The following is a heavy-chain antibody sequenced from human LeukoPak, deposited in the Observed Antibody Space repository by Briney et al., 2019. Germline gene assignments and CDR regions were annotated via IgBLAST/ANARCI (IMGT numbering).Heavy chain of an antibody. CDR3: ARGIGDY. V-gene: IGHV3-7*01. CDR2: IKPDGSEK. D-gene: IGHD2/OR15-2a*01. J-gene: IGHJ4*02. CDR1: GSTFSTYW. Sequence: GGSLRLSCAASGSTFSTYWISWVRQAPGKGLEWVAHIKPDGSEKYYLDSVKGRFTISRDNAGNSLYLQMSSLGAEDTAVYYCARGIGDYWGQGTLVTVSS.